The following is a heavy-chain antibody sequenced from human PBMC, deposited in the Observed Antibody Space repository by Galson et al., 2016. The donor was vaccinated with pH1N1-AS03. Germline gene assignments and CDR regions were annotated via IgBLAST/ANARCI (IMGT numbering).Heavy chain of an antibody. V-gene: IGHV1-2*06. J-gene: IGHJ2*01. CDR2: INSKNGDT. CDR3: GTPQSQKVGATSAFDL. CDR1: GYTFSAYY. D-gene: IGHD1-26*01. Sequence: SVKVSCKASGYTFSAYYMHWVRQAPGQGLEWLGRINSKNGDTDYAPKFRDRLTMTRDTSITTAYLELRSLTSGDTALSYCGTPQSQKVGATSAFDLWGRGTLVTVTA.